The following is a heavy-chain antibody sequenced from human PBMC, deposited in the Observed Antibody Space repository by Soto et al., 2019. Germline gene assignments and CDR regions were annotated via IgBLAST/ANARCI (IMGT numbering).Heavy chain of an antibody. Sequence: SETLSLTCAVYGGSFSGYYWSWIRQPPGKGLEWIGEINHSGSTNYNPSLKSRVTISVDTSKNQFSLKLSSVTAADTAVYYCARVLRKRGIAVDFIHDAFDIWGQGTMVTGSS. D-gene: IGHD6-19*01. J-gene: IGHJ3*02. V-gene: IGHV4-34*01. CDR1: GGSFSGYY. CDR2: INHSGST. CDR3: ARVLRKRGIAVDFIHDAFDI.